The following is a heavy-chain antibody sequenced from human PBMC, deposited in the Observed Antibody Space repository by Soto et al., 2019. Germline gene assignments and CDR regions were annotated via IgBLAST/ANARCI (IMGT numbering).Heavy chain of an antibody. Sequence: GESLKISCKGSGYSFAGNWITWVRQKPGKGLEWMGRIDPSDSQTYCSPSFRGHVTISVTKSITTVFLQWSSLRASDTAMYYCARQIYDSDTGPNFQYYFDSWGQGTPVTVSS. J-gene: IGHJ4*02. D-gene: IGHD3-22*01. CDR2: IDPSDSQT. V-gene: IGHV5-10-1*01. CDR3: ARQIYDSDTGPNFQYYFDS. CDR1: GYSFAGNW.